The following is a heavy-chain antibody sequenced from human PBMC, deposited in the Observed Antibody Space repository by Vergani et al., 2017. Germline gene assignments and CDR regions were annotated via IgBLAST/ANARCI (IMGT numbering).Heavy chain of an antibody. V-gene: IGHV3-73*02. CDR1: GFTFSGSA. Sequence: EVQLVESGGGLVQPGGSLKLSCAASGFTFSGSAMHWVRQASGKGLEWVGRIRSKANSYATAYAASVKGRFTISRDDSKNTAYLQMNSLKTEDTAVYYCTRPRIYDSSGYYYSGVPDWFDPWGQGTLVTVSS. D-gene: IGHD3-22*01. CDR2: IRSKANSYAT. CDR3: TRPRIYDSSGYYYSGVPDWFDP. J-gene: IGHJ5*02.